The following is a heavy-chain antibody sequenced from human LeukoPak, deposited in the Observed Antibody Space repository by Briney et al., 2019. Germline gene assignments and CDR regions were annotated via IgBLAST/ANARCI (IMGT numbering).Heavy chain of an antibody. D-gene: IGHD3-16*02. CDR2: INPNSGGT. Sequence: GASVKVSCKASGYTFTSYYMHWVRQAPGQGLEWMGWINPNSGGTNYAQKFQGRVTMTRDTSISTAYMELSRLRSDDTAVYYCARGFMPGLMITFGGVIAPGGYWGQGTLVTVSS. CDR1: GYTFTSYY. J-gene: IGHJ4*02. V-gene: IGHV1-2*02. CDR3: ARGFMPGLMITFGGVIAPGGY.